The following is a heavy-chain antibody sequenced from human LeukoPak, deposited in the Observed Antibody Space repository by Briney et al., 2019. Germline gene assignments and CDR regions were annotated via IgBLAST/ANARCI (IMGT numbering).Heavy chain of an antibody. J-gene: IGHJ3*02. CDR3: ARVEWLVRGAFDI. CDR2: IKQDGSEI. Sequence: PGGSLRPSCAASGFTFSSYWMSWVRQAPGKGLEWVANIKQDGSEIYYVDSVKGRFTISRDNAKNSLYLQMNSLRAEDTAVYYCARVEWLVRGAFDIWGQGTMVTVSS. D-gene: IGHD6-19*01. V-gene: IGHV3-7*01. CDR1: GFTFSSYW.